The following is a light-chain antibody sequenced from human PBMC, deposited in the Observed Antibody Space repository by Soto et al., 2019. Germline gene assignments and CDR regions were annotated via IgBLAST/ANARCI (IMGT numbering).Light chain of an antibody. Sequence: QSVLTQPASVSGSPGQSITISCTGTSGDIGSYNLLFWYQQHAGKAPKLMIYEDTKRPSGVSDRFSASKSGTTASLTISGLEAEDEADYYCCSYAGRNSGVFGGGTKVTVL. J-gene: IGLJ3*02. CDR1: SGDIGSYNL. CDR2: EDT. CDR3: CSYAGRNSGV. V-gene: IGLV2-23*01.